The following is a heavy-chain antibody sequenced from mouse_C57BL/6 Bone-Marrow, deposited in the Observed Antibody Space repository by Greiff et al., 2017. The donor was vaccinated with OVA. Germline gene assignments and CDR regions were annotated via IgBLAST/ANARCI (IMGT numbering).Heavy chain of an antibody. CDR3: ARPPAYYTGYYAMDY. Sequence: EVMLVESGGGLVQPGESLKLSCESNEYEFPSHDMSWVRKTPEKRLELVAAINSDGGSTYYPDTMERRVIISRDNTKKTLYLQMSSLRSEDTALYYCARPPAYYTGYYAMDYWGQGTSVTVSS. CDR1: EYEFPSHD. J-gene: IGHJ4*01. D-gene: IGHD2-12*01. V-gene: IGHV5-2*01. CDR2: INSDGGST.